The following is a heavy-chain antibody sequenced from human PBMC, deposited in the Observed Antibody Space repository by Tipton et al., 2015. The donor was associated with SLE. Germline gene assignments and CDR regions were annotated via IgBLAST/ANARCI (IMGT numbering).Heavy chain of an antibody. D-gene: IGHD3-3*01. V-gene: IGHV3-64D*06. J-gene: IGHJ3*02. Sequence: QLVQSGGGLVQPGGSLRLSCSASGFTFSGYAMHWVRQAPGKGLENVSGISTDGGSTYYADSVKGRSTISRDNSKNTLYLQMSSLRVEDTAIYYCVKEKRFLEWDAFEIWGQGTMVTVSS. CDR1: GFTFSGYA. CDR2: ISTDGGST. CDR3: VKEKRFLEWDAFEI.